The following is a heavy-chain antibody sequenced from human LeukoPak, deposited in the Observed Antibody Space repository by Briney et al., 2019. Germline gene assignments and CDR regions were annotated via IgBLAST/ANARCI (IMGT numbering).Heavy chain of an antibody. CDR3: ARDLSLNYASFDP. V-gene: IGHV1-69*13. J-gene: IGHJ5*01. Sequence: WASVKVSCKASGGTFSSYAISWVRQAPGQGLEWMGGIIPIFGTANYAQKFQGRVTITADESTSTAYMELSSLRSEDTAVYYCARDLSLNYASFDPWGQGTLVTVSS. CDR1: GGTFSSYA. CDR2: IIPIFGTA. D-gene: IGHD3-16*01.